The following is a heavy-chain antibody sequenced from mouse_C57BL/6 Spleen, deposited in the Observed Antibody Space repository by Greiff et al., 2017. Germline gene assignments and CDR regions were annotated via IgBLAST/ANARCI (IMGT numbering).Heavy chain of an antibody. Sequence: QVQLQQPGAELVKPGASVKLSCKASGYTFTSYWMQWVKPRPGQGLEWIGEIDPSDIYTNYNQKFKGKATLTVDPSSSTAYMQLSSLTSEDSAVYYCARWDYYGSPYAMDYWGQGTSVTVSS. D-gene: IGHD1-1*01. J-gene: IGHJ4*01. CDR1: GYTFTSYW. CDR3: ARWDYYGSPYAMDY. CDR2: IDPSDIYT. V-gene: IGHV1-50*01.